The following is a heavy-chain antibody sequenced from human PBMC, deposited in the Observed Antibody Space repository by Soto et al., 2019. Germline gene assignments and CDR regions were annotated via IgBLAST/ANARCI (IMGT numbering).Heavy chain of an antibody. CDR3: ARGFHVEMATMGY. D-gene: IGHD5-12*01. CDR1: GGTFSSYA. Sequence: SVKVSCKASGGTFSSYAISWVRQAPGQGLEWMGGIIPIFGTANYAQKFQGRVTITADESTSTAYMELSSLRSEDTAAYYCARGFHVEMATMGYWGQGTLVTVSS. CDR2: IIPIFGTA. J-gene: IGHJ4*02. V-gene: IGHV1-69*13.